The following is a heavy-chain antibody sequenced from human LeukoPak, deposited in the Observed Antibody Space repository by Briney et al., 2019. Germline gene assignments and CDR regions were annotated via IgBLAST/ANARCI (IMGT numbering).Heavy chain of an antibody. D-gene: IGHD6-19*01. CDR3: ARVGSSGWYNLDY. J-gene: IGHJ4*02. CDR1: GYTFTGYY. Sequence: GAVKDSRMSSGYTFTGYYMHSVRQAPGQGVEWMGWINPNSGGTNYAQKFQGRVTMTRDTSISTAYMELSRLRSDDTAVYYCARVGSSGWYNLDYWGQGTLVTVSS. V-gene: IGHV1-2*02. CDR2: INPNSGGT.